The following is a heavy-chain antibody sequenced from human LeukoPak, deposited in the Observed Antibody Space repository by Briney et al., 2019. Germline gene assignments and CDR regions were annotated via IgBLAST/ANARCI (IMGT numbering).Heavy chain of an antibody. V-gene: IGHV1-3*01. CDR2: INAGNGNT. J-gene: IGHJ4*02. Sequence: ASVKVSCKASGYTFTGYYMHWVRQAPGQRLEWMGWINAGNGNTKYSQKFQGRVTITRDTSASTAYMELSSLRSEDTAVYYCARDPLPPYSSSWYYFDYWGQGTLVTVSS. CDR3: ARDPLPPYSSSWYYFDY. CDR1: GYTFTGYY. D-gene: IGHD6-13*01.